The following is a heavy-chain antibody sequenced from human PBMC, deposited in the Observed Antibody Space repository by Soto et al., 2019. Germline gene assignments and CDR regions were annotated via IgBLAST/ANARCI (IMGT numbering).Heavy chain of an antibody. CDR1: GFTFSSSA. D-gene: IGHD3-16*01. J-gene: IGHJ6*02. CDR2: IVVGSGNT. V-gene: IGHV1-58*01. Sequence: QMQLVQSGPEVKKPGTSVKVSCKASGFTFSSSAVQWVRQARGQRLEWIGWIVVGSGNTNCAQKFRERVTITRDMSTSTAYMQLTSLRSEDTAVYYCAARGATGSSYYSGLDVWGQGTTVTVS. CDR3: AARGATGSSYYSGLDV.